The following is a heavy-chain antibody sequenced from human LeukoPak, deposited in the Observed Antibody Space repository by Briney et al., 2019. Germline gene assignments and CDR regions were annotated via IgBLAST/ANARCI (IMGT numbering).Heavy chain of an antibody. CDR2: ISSSGSI. Sequence: PGGSLRLSCAASGFTFSNYEMNWVRQAPGKGLEWVSYISSSGSIYYADSVKGRFTISRDNAKNSLYLQMNSLRAEDTAIYYCASTNYYDSSGFSNWFDPWGQGTLVTVFS. CDR3: ASTNYYDSSGFSNWFDP. J-gene: IGHJ5*02. D-gene: IGHD3-22*01. V-gene: IGHV3-48*03. CDR1: GFTFSNYE.